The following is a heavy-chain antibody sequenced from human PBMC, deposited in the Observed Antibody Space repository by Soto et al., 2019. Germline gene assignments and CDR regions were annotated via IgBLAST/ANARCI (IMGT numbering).Heavy chain of an antibody. CDR1: GGSISSYY. Sequence: SETLSLTCTVSGGSISSYYWTWIRQPPGKGLEWIGYISYSGSTSYNPSLKSRITISVDTSKNQFSLKVRSVTAADTAVYYCARDPKRSGWQRYYYYGKDVWGQGTTVTVSS. D-gene: IGHD6-19*01. V-gene: IGHV4-59*01. CDR3: ARDPKRSGWQRYYYYGKDV. CDR2: ISYSGST. J-gene: IGHJ6*02.